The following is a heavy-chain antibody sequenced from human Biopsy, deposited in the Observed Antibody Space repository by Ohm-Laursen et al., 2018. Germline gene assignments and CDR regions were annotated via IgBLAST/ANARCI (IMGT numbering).Heavy chain of an antibody. CDR3: AKDRFPYTSGYFSVFEY. CDR2: ISNDGDIK. Sequence: SLRLSCAASGFTFSSYGMHWVRQAPGKGLEWVSLISNDGDIKYSADSMEGRFTISRDNSRNTLFPQMNSLKAEDTAVYYCAKDRFPYTSGYFSVFEYWGQGTLVTVSS. V-gene: IGHV3-30*18. CDR1: GFTFSSYG. J-gene: IGHJ4*02. D-gene: IGHD3-22*01.